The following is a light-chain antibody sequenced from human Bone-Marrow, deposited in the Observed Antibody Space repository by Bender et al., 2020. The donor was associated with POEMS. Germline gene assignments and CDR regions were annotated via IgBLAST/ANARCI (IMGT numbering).Light chain of an antibody. V-gene: IGLV7-46*01. Sequence: VVTQETSFTVSPGETVTLTCASSSGPVTTGHFSSWFQQKPGQAPRTVIYNVNNRQSWAPDRFSGSLLEGKAALTISGAQPEDEGDYYCQSYDNSLGGWVFGGGTKLTVL. CDR2: NVN. CDR3: QSYDNSLGGWV. CDR1: SGPVTTGHF. J-gene: IGLJ3*02.